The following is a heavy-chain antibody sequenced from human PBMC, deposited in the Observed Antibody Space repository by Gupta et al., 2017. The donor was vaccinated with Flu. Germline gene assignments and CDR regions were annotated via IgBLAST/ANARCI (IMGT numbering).Heavy chain of an antibody. V-gene: IGHV4-39*01. J-gene: IGHJ4*02. Sequence: QLQLQESGPGLVKPSETLSLTCTVSGGSISSSSYYWGWIRQPPGKGLEWIGSIYYSGSTYYNPSLKSRVTISVDTSKNQFSLKLSSVTAADTAVYYCARLLSGLWFGELLQRFDYWGQGTLVTVSS. CDR2: IYYSGST. D-gene: IGHD3-10*01. CDR3: ARLLSGLWFGELLQRFDY. CDR1: GGSISSSSYY.